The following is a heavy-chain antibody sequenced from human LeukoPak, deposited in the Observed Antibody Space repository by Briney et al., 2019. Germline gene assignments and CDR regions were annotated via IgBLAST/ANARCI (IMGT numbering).Heavy chain of an antibody. CDR2: LNPLTGAT. CDR1: GYTFTVYH. CDR3: ARVPRSSYDRNGNYFLDF. J-gene: IGHJ4*02. D-gene: IGHD3-22*01. Sequence: ASVKVSCKASGYTFTVYHIHWVRQAPGQGLEWMAWLNPLTGATNYAQNFQGRVTVTGDTPISTVYMELNWLKYDDTAVYYCARVPRSSYDRNGNYFLDFWGQGTLVTVSS. V-gene: IGHV1-2*02.